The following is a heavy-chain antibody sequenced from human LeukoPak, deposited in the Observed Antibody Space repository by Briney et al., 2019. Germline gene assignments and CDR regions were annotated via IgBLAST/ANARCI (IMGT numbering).Heavy chain of an antibody. CDR2: ISGSGGST. CDR1: GFTFSSYA. Sequence: GGSLRLSCAASGFTFSSYAMSWVRQAPGKGLEWVSAISGSGGSTYYADSVKGRFTISRDNSNNTLYLQMNSLRAEDTAVYYCANNMVRGSGYYFDYWGQGTLVAVSS. D-gene: IGHD3-10*01. CDR3: ANNMVRGSGYYFDY. V-gene: IGHV3-23*01. J-gene: IGHJ4*02.